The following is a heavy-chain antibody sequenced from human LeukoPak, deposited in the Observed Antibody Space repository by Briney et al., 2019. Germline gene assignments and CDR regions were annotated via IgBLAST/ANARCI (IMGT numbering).Heavy chain of an antibody. CDR1: GFTFDDYA. V-gene: IGHV3-9*01. J-gene: IGHJ4*02. D-gene: IGHD1-7*01. CDR3: AKASTNWNYACSFDY. Sequence: PGRSLRLSCAASGFTFDDYAMHWVRQAPGKGLEWVSGISWNSGSIGYADSVKGRFTISRDNAKNSLYLQMNSLRAEDTALYYCAKASTNWNYACSFDYWGQGTLVTVSS. CDR2: ISWNSGSI.